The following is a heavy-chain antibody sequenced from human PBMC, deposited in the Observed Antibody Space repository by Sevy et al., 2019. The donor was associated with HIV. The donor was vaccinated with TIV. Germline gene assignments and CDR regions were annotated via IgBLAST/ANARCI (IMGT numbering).Heavy chain of an antibody. CDR1: DDSINSYY. CDR2: IYNNIGST. CDR3: ARGAVVIGTAATPVLDF. D-gene: IGHD2-2*01. J-gene: IGHJ4*02. Sequence: SETLSLTCSVSDDSINSYYWSWNRQPPGKGLEWIGYIYNNIGSTSYNSSLTSRVTISVDTSKNHFSLKLTSVTAADTAIYYCARGAVVIGTAATPVLDFWGLGSLVTVSS. V-gene: IGHV4-59*08.